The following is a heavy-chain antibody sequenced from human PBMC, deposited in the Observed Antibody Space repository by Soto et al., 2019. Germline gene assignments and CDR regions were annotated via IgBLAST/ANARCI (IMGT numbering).Heavy chain of an antibody. CDR2: INHSGST. Sequence: SETLSLTCAVYGGSFSGYYWSWIRQPPGKGLEWIEEINHSGSTNYNPSLKSRVTISVDTSKNQFSLKLSSVTAADTAVYYCARVAMGARNSGLDYWGQGTLVTVS. J-gene: IGHJ4*02. V-gene: IGHV4-34*01. CDR3: ARVAMGARNSGLDY. D-gene: IGHD2-15*01. CDR1: GGSFSGYY.